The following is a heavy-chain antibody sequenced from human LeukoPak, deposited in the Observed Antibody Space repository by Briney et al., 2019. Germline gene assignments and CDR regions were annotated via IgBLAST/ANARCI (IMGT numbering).Heavy chain of an antibody. Sequence: GGSLRLSCAASGFTFSSYWMSWVRQAPGKGLEWVANIKQDGREKYYVDSVKGRFTISRDNAKNSLSLQMYSLRAEDTAVYYCARRGYSTSWDIPDFWGQGTLVTVSS. V-gene: IGHV3-7*01. CDR3: ARRGYSTSWDIPDF. J-gene: IGHJ4*02. D-gene: IGHD6-13*01. CDR2: IKQDGREK. CDR1: GFTFSSYW.